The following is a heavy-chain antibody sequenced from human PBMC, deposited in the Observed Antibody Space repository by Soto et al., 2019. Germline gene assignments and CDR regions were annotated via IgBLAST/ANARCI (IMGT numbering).Heavy chain of an antibody. D-gene: IGHD4-4*01. CDR2: MYYSGST. CDR1: GGSISSSSYY. V-gene: IGHV4-39*01. J-gene: IGHJ5*02. CDR3: ARHTETAPQFDP. Sequence: SETLSLTCTVSGGSISSSSYYWGWVRQPPGKGLEWIGTMYYSGSTYYNPSLKSRVTISIDTSKTQFSLKLSSVTAADTAVYYCARHTETAPQFDPWGQGTLVTVSS.